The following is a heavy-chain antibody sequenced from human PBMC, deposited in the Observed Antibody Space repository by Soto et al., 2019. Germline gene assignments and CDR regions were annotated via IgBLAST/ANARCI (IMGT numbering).Heavy chain of an antibody. D-gene: IGHD3-16*01. CDR1: GYTSTSYD. J-gene: IGHJ6*03. CDR2: MNPNSGNT. CDR3: ARAFSGELPLGPWYYYYMDV. Sequence: QVQLVQSGAEVKKPGASVKVSCKASGYTSTSYDINWVRQAPGQGLEWMGWMNPNSGNTGYAQKFQGRVSMTRNPSISTAYMELSSLRSEDTAVYYCARAFSGELPLGPWYYYYMDVWGKGTTVTVSS. V-gene: IGHV1-8*01.